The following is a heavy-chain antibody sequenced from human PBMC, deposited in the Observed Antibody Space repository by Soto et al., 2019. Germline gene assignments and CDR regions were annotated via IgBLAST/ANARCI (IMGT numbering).Heavy chain of an antibody. Sequence: ASVKVSCKASGGTFSSYTISWVRQAPGQGLEWMGRIIPILGIANYAQKFQGRVTITADKSTSTAYMELSSLRSEDTAVYYCARDTPTRGLLAPYYFDYWGQGTLVTVS. CDR1: GGTFSSYT. J-gene: IGHJ4*02. CDR2: IIPILGIA. CDR3: ARDTPTRGLLAPYYFDY. D-gene: IGHD4-17*01. V-gene: IGHV1-69*04.